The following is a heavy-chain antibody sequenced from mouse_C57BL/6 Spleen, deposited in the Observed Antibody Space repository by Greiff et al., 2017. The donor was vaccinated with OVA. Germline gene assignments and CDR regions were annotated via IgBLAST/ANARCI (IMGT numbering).Heavy chain of an antibody. V-gene: IGHV1-69*01. Sequence: VQLQQPGAELVMPGASVKLSCKASGYTFTSYWMHWVKQRPGQGLEWIGEIYPSDGYTNYNQKFKGKATLTVDKSSSTAYMQLSSLTSEDSAVYYCARFGFSFAYWGQGTPVTVSA. J-gene: IGHJ3*01. CDR3: ARFGFSFAY. CDR2: IYPSDGYT. CDR1: GYTFTSYW. D-gene: IGHD2-2*01.